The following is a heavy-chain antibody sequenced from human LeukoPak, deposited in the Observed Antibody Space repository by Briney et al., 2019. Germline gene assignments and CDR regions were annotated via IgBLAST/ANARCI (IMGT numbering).Heavy chain of an antibody. CDR3: ASLARENDAFDI. V-gene: IGHV1-2*02. Sequence: ASVKVSCKTSGYTFTDYYIHWVRQAPGQGLEWMGWINPNSGGTNYAQKFQGRVTMTRDTSISTAYMELSRLRSDDTAVYYCASLARENDAFDIWGQGTMVTVSS. CDR1: GYTFTDYY. D-gene: IGHD1-26*01. CDR2: INPNSGGT. J-gene: IGHJ3*02.